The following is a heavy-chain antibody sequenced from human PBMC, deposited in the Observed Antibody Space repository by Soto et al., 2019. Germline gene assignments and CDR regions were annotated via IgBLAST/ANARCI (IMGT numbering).Heavy chain of an antibody. D-gene: IGHD2-2*01. CDR1: GGSISSGGYS. CDR2: IYHSGST. CDR3: ARVPDR. J-gene: IGHJ5*02. V-gene: IGHV4-30-2*01. Sequence: QLQLQESGSGLVKPSQTLSLTCAVSGGSISSGGYSWSWIRQPPGKGLEWIAYIYHSGSTSYNPSHKSQATISVDRAKNPFSLKLSSVTAAETAVYYCARVPDRWGQGTLVTVSS.